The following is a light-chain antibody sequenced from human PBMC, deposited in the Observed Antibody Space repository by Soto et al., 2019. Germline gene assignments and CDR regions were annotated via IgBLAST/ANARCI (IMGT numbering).Light chain of an antibody. CDR3: QQYKSYWT. CDR1: QGIRDD. V-gene: IGKV1-17*01. J-gene: IGKJ5*01. Sequence: IQMTQSPSSLSASVGDRVTITCRASQGIRDDLGWYQQKPGKAPKLLIYAASSLESGVPSRFSGSGSGTEFTLTINSLQPDDFATYYCQQYKSYWTFGQGTRLEIK. CDR2: AAS.